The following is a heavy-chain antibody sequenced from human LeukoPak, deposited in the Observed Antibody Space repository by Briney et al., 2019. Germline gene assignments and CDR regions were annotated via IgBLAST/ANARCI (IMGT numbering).Heavy chain of an antibody. V-gene: IGHV1-69*04. D-gene: IGHD2-2*01. CDR3: TRNAGYCSSTSCSFDY. Sequence: SVKVSCKASGGTFGSYAISWVRQAPGQGLEWMGRIIPILGIANYAQKFQGRVTITADKSTSTAYMELSSLRSEDTAVYYCTRNAGYCSSTSCSFDYWGQGTLVTVSS. CDR2: IIPILGIA. J-gene: IGHJ4*02. CDR1: GGTFGSYA.